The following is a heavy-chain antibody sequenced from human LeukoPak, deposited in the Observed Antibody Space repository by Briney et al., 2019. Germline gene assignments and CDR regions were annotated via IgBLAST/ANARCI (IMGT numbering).Heavy chain of an antibody. CDR1: GFTFSTYS. D-gene: IGHD6-13*01. Sequence: GGSLRLSCAASGFTFSTYSIHWGRQAPGNGLEWVAVISYDGTTKYYAHSVKGRFTIYRDNSKNTLYLEMSSLETEDTAVYYCARGKPGIAAAGTLSPLDYWGQGALVTVSS. CDR3: ARGKPGIAAAGTLSPLDY. J-gene: IGHJ4*02. V-gene: IGHV3-30*04. CDR2: ISYDGTTK.